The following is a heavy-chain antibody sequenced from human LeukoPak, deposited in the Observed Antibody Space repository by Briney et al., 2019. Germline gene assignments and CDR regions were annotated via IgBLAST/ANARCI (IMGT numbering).Heavy chain of an antibody. CDR3: ARDKRGSGYYYGYFDY. J-gene: IGHJ4*02. CDR1: GFTFTSYE. D-gene: IGHD3-22*01. V-gene: IGHV3-48*03. Sequence: GGSLRLSCAASGFTFTSYEMSWVRQAPGKGLEWISYISSRGSTIYYADSVKGRFTISRDNAKNSLYLQMNSLRDEDTAVYYCARDKRGSGYYYGYFDYWGQGTLVTVSS. CDR2: ISSRGSTI.